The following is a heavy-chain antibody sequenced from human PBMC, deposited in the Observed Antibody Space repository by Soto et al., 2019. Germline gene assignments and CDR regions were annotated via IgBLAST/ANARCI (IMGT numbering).Heavy chain of an antibody. J-gene: IGHJ4*02. V-gene: IGHV3-7*01. CDR1: GFTFEKYW. CDR2: IKEDGSDK. Sequence: DVQLLESGGALVQPGESLRLSCAASGFTFEKYWMTWARQAPGKGLELVANIKEDGSDKTYVDSVKGRFTVSRDNTKDFLFLQMNSLRDEDTAVYYCARGRSTDYWGQATLVIVSS. CDR3: ARGRSTDY.